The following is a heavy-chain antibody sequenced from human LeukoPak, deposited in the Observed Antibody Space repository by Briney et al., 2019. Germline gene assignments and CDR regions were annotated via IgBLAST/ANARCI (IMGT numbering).Heavy chain of an antibody. CDR1: GFTFSDYY. J-gene: IGHJ5*02. V-gene: IGHV3-11*01. D-gene: IGHD3-10*01. Sequence: GGSLRLSCAASGFTFSDYYMSWIRQAPGKGLEWGSYISSSGSTIYYADSVKGRFTISRDNAKNSLYLQMHSLRPEDTAVYYCARARGSPYWFDPWGQGTLVTVSS. CDR2: ISSSGSTI. CDR3: ARARGSPYWFDP.